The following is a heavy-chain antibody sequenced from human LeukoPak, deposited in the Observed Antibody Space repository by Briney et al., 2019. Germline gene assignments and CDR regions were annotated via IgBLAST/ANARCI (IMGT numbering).Heavy chain of an antibody. CDR3: ARGTRPYCSGGSCYLDY. V-gene: IGHV1-2*02. D-gene: IGHD2-15*01. CDR1: GYTFTGHY. J-gene: IGHJ4*02. Sequence: ASVKVSCKASGYTFTGHYMHWVRQAPGQGLEWMGWINPNSGGTNYAQKFQGRVTMTRDTSISTAYMELSRLRSDDTAVYYCARGTRPYCSGGSCYLDYWGQGTLVTVSS. CDR2: INPNSGGT.